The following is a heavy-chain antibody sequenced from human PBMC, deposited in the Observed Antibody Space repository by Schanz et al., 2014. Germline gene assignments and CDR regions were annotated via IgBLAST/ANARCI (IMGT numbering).Heavy chain of an antibody. CDR1: GFTFSDYW. D-gene: IGHD1-1*01. CDR2: IKQDESEK. J-gene: IGHJ4*02. CDR3: AKIERNED. V-gene: IGHV3-7*05. Sequence: EVQLVESGGGLVQPGGSLRLSCTASGFTFSDYWMSWVRQAPGKGPEWVANIKQDESEKYYVDSVKGRFTISRDNSKNTLYLQMNSLRAEDTAVYFCAKIERNEDWGQGTLVTVSS.